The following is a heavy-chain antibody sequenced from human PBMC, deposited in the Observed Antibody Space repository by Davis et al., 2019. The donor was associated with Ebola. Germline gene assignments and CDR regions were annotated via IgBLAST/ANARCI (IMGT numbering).Heavy chain of an antibody. D-gene: IGHD3-22*01. Sequence: SETLSLTCTVSGGSISSGGYYWSWIRQHPGKGLEWIGYIYYSGSTYYNPSLKSRVTISVDTSKNQFSLKLSSVTAADTAVYYCARIVVIPSPGIDYWGQGTLVTVSS. J-gene: IGHJ4*02. CDR3: ARIVVIPSPGIDY. CDR2: IYYSGST. CDR1: GGSISSGGYY. V-gene: IGHV4-31*03.